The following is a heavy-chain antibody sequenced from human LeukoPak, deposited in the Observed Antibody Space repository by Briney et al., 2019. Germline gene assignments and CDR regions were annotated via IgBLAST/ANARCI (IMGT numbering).Heavy chain of an antibody. D-gene: IGHD3-10*01. CDR2: IYYSGST. Sequence: PSETLSLTCTVSGGSISSGDYYWSWIRQPPGKGLEWIGYIYYSGSTYYNPSLKSRVTISVDTSKNQFSLKPSSVTAADTAVYYCARLLLWFGESSATFDYWGQGTLVTVSS. CDR1: GGSISSGDYY. V-gene: IGHV4-30-4*08. J-gene: IGHJ4*02. CDR3: ARLLLWFGESSATFDY.